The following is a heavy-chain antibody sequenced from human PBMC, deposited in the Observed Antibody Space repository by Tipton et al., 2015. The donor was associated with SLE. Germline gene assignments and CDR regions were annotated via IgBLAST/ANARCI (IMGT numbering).Heavy chain of an antibody. CDR2: ISYAGSNK. V-gene: IGHV3-30-3*01. CDR3: ARDQSYYYGSGTYYYGPFDY. CDR1: GFTFSSYA. D-gene: IGHD3-10*01. Sequence: SLRLSCAASGFTFSSYAMHWVRQAPGKGLEWVAVISYAGSNKYYADSVRGRFTISRDNSKNTLYLQMNSLRPEDTAIYYCARDQSYYYGSGTYYYGPFDYWGQGTLVTVSS. J-gene: IGHJ4*02.